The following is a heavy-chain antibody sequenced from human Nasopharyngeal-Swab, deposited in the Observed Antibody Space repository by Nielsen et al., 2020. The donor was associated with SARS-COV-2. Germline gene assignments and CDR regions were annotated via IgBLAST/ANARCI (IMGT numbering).Heavy chain of an antibody. D-gene: IGHD5-24*01. CDR1: GFTFSNAW. Sequence: GGSLRLSCAASGFTFSNAWMSWVRQAPGKGLEWVGRIKSKTDGGTTDYAAPVKGRFTISRDNAKNSLYLQMNSLRVEDTAVYNCAREGRDGFDYWGQGTLVTVSS. V-gene: IGHV3-15*01. CDR2: IKSKTDGGTT. J-gene: IGHJ4*02. CDR3: AREGRDGFDY.